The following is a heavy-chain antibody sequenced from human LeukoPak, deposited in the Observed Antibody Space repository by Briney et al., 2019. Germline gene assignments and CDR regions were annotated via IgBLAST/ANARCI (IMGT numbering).Heavy chain of an antibody. Sequence: GGSLRLSCAASGFTFSIYAMSWVRQAPRKGLEWVSAISGSGASTYYADSVKGRFTISRDNSKNTLYLQMNSLRAEDTAVYYCARASAMATYFDYWGQGTLVTVSS. D-gene: IGHD5-18*01. CDR3: ARASAMATYFDY. J-gene: IGHJ4*02. CDR1: GFTFSIYA. V-gene: IGHV3-23*01. CDR2: ISGSGAST.